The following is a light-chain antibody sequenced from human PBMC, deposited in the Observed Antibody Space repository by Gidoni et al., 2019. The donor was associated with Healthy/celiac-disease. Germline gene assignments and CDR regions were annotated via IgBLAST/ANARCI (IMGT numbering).Light chain of an antibody. V-gene: IGKV3-20*01. CDR3: HQYGSSPRT. CDR2: GAS. CDR1: QSVSSSY. Sequence: EIVLTQTPGTLSLSPGERATLSCRASQSVSSSYLAWYQQKPGQAPRLLIYGASCSATGIPARFIGSGSGTDFTLTISRLVPEDFAVYYCHQYGSSPRTFGQGTKLEIK. J-gene: IGKJ2*01.